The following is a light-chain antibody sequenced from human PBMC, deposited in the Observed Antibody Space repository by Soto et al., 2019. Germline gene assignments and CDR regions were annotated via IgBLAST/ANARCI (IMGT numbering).Light chain of an antibody. CDR1: QSISSY. Sequence: DIQMTQSPSSLSASVGDRVTITCRASQSISSYLNWYQQKPGKAPKLLIYAASSLQSGVPSRFSGSGSGTDFTLTISRLQPEDVATYYCQQSYRTPLTFGGGTKVEIK. V-gene: IGKV1-39*01. CDR2: AAS. CDR3: QQSYRTPLT. J-gene: IGKJ4*01.